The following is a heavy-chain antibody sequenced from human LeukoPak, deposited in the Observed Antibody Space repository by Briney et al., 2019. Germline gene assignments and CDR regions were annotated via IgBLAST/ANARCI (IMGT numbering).Heavy chain of an antibody. Sequence: SVKVSCKASGGTFSSYAISWVRQAPGQGLEWMGGVIPIFGTANYAQKCQGRVTITADESTSTAYMELSSLRSEDTAVYYCARGWRFGEQGFDYWGQGTLVTVSS. CDR1: GGTFSSYA. CDR3: ARGWRFGEQGFDY. CDR2: VIPIFGTA. J-gene: IGHJ4*02. D-gene: IGHD3-10*01. V-gene: IGHV1-69*13.